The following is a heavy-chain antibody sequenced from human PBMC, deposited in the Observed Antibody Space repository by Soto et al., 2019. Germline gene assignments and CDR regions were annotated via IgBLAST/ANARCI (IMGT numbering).Heavy chain of an antibody. D-gene: IGHD3-3*02. V-gene: IGHV4-30-4*01. Sequence: QVHLEESGPGLVKPSQTLSLTCTVSGDYISSGEYYWTWIRQSPGKGLEWMAYIYKSGTTYYNPSLRNRLFISIDMATTRFSLNVTSVTAADTAYYYCARSLSASSGWFDPWGQGTLVTVSS. CDR2: IYKSGTT. CDR1: GDYISSGEYY. J-gene: IGHJ5*02. CDR3: ARSLSASSGWFDP.